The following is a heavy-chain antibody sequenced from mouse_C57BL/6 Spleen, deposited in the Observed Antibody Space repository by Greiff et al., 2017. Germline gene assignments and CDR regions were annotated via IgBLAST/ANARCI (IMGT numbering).Heavy chain of an antibody. CDR2: IRNKANNHAT. V-gene: IGHV6-6*01. D-gene: IGHD4-1*01. CDR3: SRDWEDYAMDY. J-gene: IGHJ4*01. CDR1: GFTFSDAW. Sequence: EVQVVESGGGLVQPGGSMKLSCAASGFTFSDAWMDWVRQSPEKGLEWVAEIRNKANNHATYYAESVKGRFTISRDDSKISVYLQMTSLRAEDTGIYYCSRDWEDYAMDYWGQGTSVTVSS.